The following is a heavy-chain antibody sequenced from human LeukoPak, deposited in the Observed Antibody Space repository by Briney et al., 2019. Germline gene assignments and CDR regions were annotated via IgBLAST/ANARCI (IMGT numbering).Heavy chain of an antibody. CDR1: GYSFTSYW. CDR2: IYPGDSDT. J-gene: IGHJ4*02. Sequence: GESLKISCKGSGYSFTSYWISWVRQMPGKGLEWMGIIYPGDSDTRYSPSFQGQVTISVDKSISTAYLQWSSLKASDTAMYYCARRGYCSGGSCYSFDYWGQGTLVTVSS. D-gene: IGHD2-15*01. CDR3: ARRGYCSGGSCYSFDY. V-gene: IGHV5-51*01.